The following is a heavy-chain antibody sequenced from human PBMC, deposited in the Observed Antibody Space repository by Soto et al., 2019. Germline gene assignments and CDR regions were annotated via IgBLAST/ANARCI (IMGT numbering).Heavy chain of an antibody. D-gene: IGHD3-22*01. J-gene: IGHJ4*02. CDR2: ISYDGSNK. V-gene: IGHV3-30-3*01. CDR3: ARISSGYSPFHY. Sequence: GGSLRLSCAASGFTFSSYAMHWVRQAPGKGLEWVAVISYDGSNKYYADSVKGRFTISRDNSKNTLYLQMNSLRAEDTAVYYCARISSGYSPFHYWGQGTLVTVSS. CDR1: GFTFSSYA.